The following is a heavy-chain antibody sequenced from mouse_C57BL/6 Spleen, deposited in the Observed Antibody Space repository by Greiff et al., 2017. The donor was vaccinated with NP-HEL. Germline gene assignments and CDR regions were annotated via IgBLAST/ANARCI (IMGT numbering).Heavy chain of an antibody. CDR2: IDPANGNT. D-gene: IGHD1-1*01. Sequence: VQLQQSVAELVRPGASVKLSCTASGFNFKNTYMPWVKQRPEQGLEWIGTIDPANGNTKYDPKFQGKATITADTSSNTASLQLSSLTSEDASIYYCARGYGSSDYWGQGTTLTVSS. CDR1: GFNFKNTY. J-gene: IGHJ2*01. V-gene: IGHV14-3*01. CDR3: ARGYGSSDY.